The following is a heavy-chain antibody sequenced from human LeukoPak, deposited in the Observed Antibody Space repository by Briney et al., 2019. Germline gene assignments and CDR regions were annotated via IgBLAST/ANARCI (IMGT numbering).Heavy chain of an antibody. J-gene: IGHJ3*02. CDR2: MYISGST. CDR3: ARDGGYPVVGAFDI. CDR1: GGSVTSYY. V-gene: IGHV4-4*07. D-gene: IGHD3-22*01. Sequence: PSETLSLTCTVSGGSVTSYYWSWIRLPAGKGLEWIGRMYISGSTNYNPSLKSRVTMSVDTSKNQFSLKLTSVTAADTAVYYCARDGGYPVVGAFDIWGQGTMVTVSS.